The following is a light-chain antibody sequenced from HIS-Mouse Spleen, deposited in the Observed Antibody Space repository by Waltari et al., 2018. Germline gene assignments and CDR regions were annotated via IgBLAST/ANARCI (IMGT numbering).Light chain of an antibody. V-gene: IGLV3-10*01. CDR1: ALPKKY. Sequence: SYELTQPPSVSVSPGQTARITCSGDALPKKYAYWYQQKSGQAPVLVIYEDSKPPSGIPEGFSGSSSGTMATLTISGAQLEDEADYYCYSTDSSGNHRVFGGGTKLTVL. CDR3: YSTDSSGNHRV. CDR2: EDS. J-gene: IGLJ2*01.